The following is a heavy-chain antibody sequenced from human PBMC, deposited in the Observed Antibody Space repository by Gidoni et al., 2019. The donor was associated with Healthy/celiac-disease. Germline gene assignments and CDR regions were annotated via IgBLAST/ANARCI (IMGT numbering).Heavy chain of an antibody. J-gene: IGHJ2*01. Sequence: IRQPPGKGLEWIGYIYYSGSTNYNPSLKSRVTISVDTSKNQFSLKLSSVTAADTAVYYCARDDMDSWGYFDLWGRGTLVTVSS. D-gene: IGHD2-15*01. CDR3: ARDDMDSWGYFDL. CDR2: IYYSGST. V-gene: IGHV4-59*01.